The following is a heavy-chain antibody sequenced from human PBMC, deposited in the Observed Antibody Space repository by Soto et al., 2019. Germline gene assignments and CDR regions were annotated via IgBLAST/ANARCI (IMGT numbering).Heavy chain of an antibody. CDR3: ARDFEYCTNGVCYRFVRFFDY. D-gene: IGHD2-8*01. CDR2: ISSSSSYI. J-gene: IGHJ4*02. CDR1: GFTFSSYS. V-gene: IGHV3-21*01. Sequence: PGGSLRLSCAASGFTFSSYSMNWVRQAPGKGLEWVSSISSSSSYIYYADSVKGRFTISRDNAKNSLYLQMNSLRAEDTAVYYCARDFEYCTNGVCYRFVRFFDYWGQGTLVTVSS.